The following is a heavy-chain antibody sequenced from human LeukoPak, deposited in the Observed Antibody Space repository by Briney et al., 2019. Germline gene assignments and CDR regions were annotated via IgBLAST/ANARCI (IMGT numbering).Heavy chain of an antibody. D-gene: IGHD1-1*01. CDR2: ISAYNGNT. V-gene: IGHV1-18*01. Sequence: ASVKVSCKASGYTFTSYGISWVRQAPGQGLEWMGWISAYNGNTNYAQKLQGRVTMTTDTSTSTAYTELRSLRSDDTAVYYCARDGLVQLGPEDYFDYWGQGTLVTVSS. J-gene: IGHJ4*02. CDR1: GYTFTSYG. CDR3: ARDGLVQLGPEDYFDY.